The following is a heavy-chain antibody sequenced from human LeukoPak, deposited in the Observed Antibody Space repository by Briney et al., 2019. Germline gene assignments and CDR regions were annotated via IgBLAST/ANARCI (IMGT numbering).Heavy chain of an antibody. CDR3: ARGSTGRGTRQNLRYYYDSSGYSR. Sequence: SETLSLTCAVYGGSFSGYYWSWIRQPPGKGLEWIGEINHSGSTNYNPSLKSRVTISVDTSKNQFSLKLSSVTAADTAVYYCARGSTGRGTRQNLRYYYDSSGYSRWGQGTLVTVSS. J-gene: IGHJ4*02. D-gene: IGHD3-22*01. V-gene: IGHV4-34*01. CDR2: INHSGST. CDR1: GGSFSGYY.